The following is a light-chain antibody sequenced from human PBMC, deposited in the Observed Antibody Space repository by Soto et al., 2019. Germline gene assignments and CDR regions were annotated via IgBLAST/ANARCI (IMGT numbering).Light chain of an antibody. CDR2: DAS. CDR1: QNIDSW. J-gene: IGKJ1*01. Sequence: DIQMTQSPSTLSASVGDRVTITCRASQNIDSWLAWYQQKPGKAPNLLIYDASNLESGVPSRFSGSASGTEFTLTISSLQPDDFATYYCQQYRSYWTFGQGTKVEIK. CDR3: QQYRSYWT. V-gene: IGKV1-5*01.